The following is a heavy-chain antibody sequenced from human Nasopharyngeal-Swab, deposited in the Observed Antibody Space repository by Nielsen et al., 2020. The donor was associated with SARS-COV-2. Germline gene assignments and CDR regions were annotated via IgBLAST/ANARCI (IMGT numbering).Heavy chain of an antibody. V-gene: IGHV3-30*18. D-gene: IGHD3-10*01. J-gene: IGHJ6*02. CDR1: GFTFSSYG. CDR2: ISYDGSNK. CDR3: AKEPGVLWFGELFSYGMDV. Sequence: GESLKISCAASGFTFSSYGMHWVRQAPGKGLEWVAVISYDGSNKYYADSVKGRFTISRDNSKNTLYLLMNSLRAEDTAVYYCAKEPGVLWFGELFSYGMDVWGQGTTVTVSS.